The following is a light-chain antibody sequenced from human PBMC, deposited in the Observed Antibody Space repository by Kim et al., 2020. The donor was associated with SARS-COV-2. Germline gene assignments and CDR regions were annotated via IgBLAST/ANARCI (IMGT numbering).Light chain of an antibody. J-gene: IGKJ1*01. Sequence: SVGDRVTITCRASQSISTYVAWFRQRPGQAPKLLICKAFNLESGVPSRFSGSGSGTELTLTVSCLEPDDFASYYCQQYGANSPWTFGQGTKVDSK. CDR3: QQYGANSPWT. CDR2: KAF. CDR1: QSISTY. V-gene: IGKV1-5*03.